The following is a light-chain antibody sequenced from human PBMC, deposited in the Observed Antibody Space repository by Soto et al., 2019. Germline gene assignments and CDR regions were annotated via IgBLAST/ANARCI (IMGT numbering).Light chain of an antibody. CDR1: STDVGNYNY. V-gene: IGLV2-8*01. CDR2: DVN. CDR3: SSYAGSNNRV. Sequence: QSALTQPPSASGSPGQSLTISCTGTSTDVGNYNYVSWYQQHPGKAPKLMISDVNRRPSGVPDRFSGSKSGNTASLTVSELQAEDEADYYCSSYAGSNNRVVGGGTKLTVL. J-gene: IGLJ2*01.